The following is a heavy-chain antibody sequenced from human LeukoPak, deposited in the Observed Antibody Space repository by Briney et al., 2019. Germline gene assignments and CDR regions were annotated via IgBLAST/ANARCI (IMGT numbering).Heavy chain of an antibody. J-gene: IGHJ4*02. CDR2: IYTSGST. CDR1: GGSISSGSYY. V-gene: IGHV4-61*02. CDR3: AGTEYSYSFFDY. Sequence: SETLSLTCTVSGGSISSGSYYWSRIRQPAGKGLEWIRRIYTSGSTNYNPSLKSRVTISVDTSKNQFSLKLSSVTAADTAVYYCAGTEYSYSFFDYWGQGTLVTVSS. D-gene: IGHD5-18*01.